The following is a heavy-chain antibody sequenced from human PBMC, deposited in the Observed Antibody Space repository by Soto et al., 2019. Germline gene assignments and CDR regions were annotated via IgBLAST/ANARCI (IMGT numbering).Heavy chain of an antibody. D-gene: IGHD2-2*01. V-gene: IGHV1-69*06. Sequence: ASVKVSCKAPGGTFNNYGISWVRQAPGQGLEWMGGINPTSDSANYAQNFQGRVTITADKSTSTAYLEVNSLRSDDTAVYYCARGGYCGSTSCYGDDRFDPWGQGTLFTVSS. CDR1: GGTFNNYG. CDR3: ARGGYCGSTSCYGDDRFDP. J-gene: IGHJ5*02. CDR2: INPTSDSA.